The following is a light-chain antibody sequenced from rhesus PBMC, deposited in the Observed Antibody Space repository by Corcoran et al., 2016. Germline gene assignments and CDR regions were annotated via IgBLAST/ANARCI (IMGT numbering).Light chain of an antibody. CDR3: QHYYSTPLT. Sequence: DIQMTQSPSSLSASVGDRVTITCRASQGITNDLAWYQQKPGETPKLLIYEESSLQSGIPSRFSGNGSWTDFTLTISSLQSEDFATYYGQHYYSTPLTFGGGTKVEIK. V-gene: IGKV1-33*02. CDR1: QGITND. CDR2: EES. J-gene: IGKJ4*01.